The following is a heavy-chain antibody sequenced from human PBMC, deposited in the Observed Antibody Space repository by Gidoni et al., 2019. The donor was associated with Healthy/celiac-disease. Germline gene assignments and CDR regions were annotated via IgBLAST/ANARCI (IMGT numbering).Heavy chain of an antibody. CDR1: GGSLSSYY. CDR3: ARYTAYYYYYYMDV. Sequence: QVQLQESGPGLVKPSETLSLTCTVSGGSLSSYYWSWIRQPPGKGLEWIGYIYYSGSTNYNPSLKSRVTISVDTSKNQFSLKLSSVTAADTAVYYCARYTAYYYYYYMDVWGKGTTVTVSS. CDR2: IYYSGST. D-gene: IGHD5-18*01. J-gene: IGHJ6*03. V-gene: IGHV4-59*08.